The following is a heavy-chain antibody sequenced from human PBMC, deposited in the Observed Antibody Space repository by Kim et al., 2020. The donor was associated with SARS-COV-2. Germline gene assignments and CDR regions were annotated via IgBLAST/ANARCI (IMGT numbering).Heavy chain of an antibody. J-gene: IGHJ6*02. V-gene: IGHV3-30*18. CDR3: AKDPYYGSGSSYYGMDV. D-gene: IGHD3-10*01. Sequence: GGSLRLSCAASGFTFSSYGMHWVRQAPGKGLEGVAVISYDGSNKYYADSVKGRFTISRDNSKNTLYLQMNSLRAEDTAVYYCAKDPYYGSGSSYYGMDVWGQGTTVTVSS. CDR1: GFTFSSYG. CDR2: ISYDGSNK.